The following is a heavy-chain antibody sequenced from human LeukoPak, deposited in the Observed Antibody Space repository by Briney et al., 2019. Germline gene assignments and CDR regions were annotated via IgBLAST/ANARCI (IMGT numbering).Heavy chain of an antibody. V-gene: IGHV1-2*02. CDR2: INPRTGGT. CDR3: ARAATSYSSIWYDY. D-gene: IGHD6-13*01. Sequence: GASVKVSCKASGYTFSGHYIHWVRQAPGQGLEYMGWINPRTGGTNSAQKFRDRVTMTRDTSITAAYMEISGLTSDDTAVYYCARAATSYSSIWYDYWGQGTLLTVSS. J-gene: IGHJ4*02. CDR1: GYTFSGHY.